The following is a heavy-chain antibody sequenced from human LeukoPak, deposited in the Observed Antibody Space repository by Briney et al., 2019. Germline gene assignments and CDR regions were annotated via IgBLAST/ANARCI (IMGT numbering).Heavy chain of an antibody. CDR1: GGTFSSYA. J-gene: IGHJ4*02. Sequence: ASVKVSCKASGGTFSSYAISWVRQAPGQGLEWMGGIIPIFGTANYAQKFQGRVTITADKSTSTAYMELRSLRSDDTAVYYCARDRGTFDHDYWGQGTLVTVSS. CDR2: IIPIFGTA. CDR3: ARDRGTFDHDY. D-gene: IGHD3-9*01. V-gene: IGHV1-69*06.